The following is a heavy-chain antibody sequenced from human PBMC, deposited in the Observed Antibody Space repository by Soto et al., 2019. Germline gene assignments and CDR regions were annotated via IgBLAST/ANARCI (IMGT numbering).Heavy chain of an antibody. D-gene: IGHD6-6*01. CDR1: GFTFSSYA. Sequence: GGSLRLSCASSGFTFSSYAMSWVRQAPGKGLEWVSAISGSGGSTYYADSVKGRFTISRDNSKNTLYLQMNSLRAEDTAVYYCTTDRPGPSSFDYWGQGTLVTVSS. CDR3: TTDRPGPSSFDY. V-gene: IGHV3-23*01. CDR2: ISGSGGST. J-gene: IGHJ4*02.